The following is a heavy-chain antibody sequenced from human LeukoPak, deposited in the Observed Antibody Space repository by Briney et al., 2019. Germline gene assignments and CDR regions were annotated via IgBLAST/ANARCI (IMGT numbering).Heavy chain of an antibody. Sequence: ASVKVSCKASGYTFTSYGISWVRQAPGQGLEWMGWISAYNGNTNYAQKLQGRVTMTTDTSTSTAYMELRSLRSDDTAVHYCARVKYDFWSGYSAGSEFDYWGQGTLVTVSS. V-gene: IGHV1-18*01. J-gene: IGHJ4*02. CDR2: ISAYNGNT. D-gene: IGHD3-3*01. CDR1: GYTFTSYG. CDR3: ARVKYDFWSGYSAGSEFDY.